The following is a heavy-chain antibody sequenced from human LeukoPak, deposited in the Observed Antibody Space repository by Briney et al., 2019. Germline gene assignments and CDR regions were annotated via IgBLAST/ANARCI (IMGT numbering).Heavy chain of an antibody. CDR2: MNPNSGNT. CDR1: GYTFTSYD. V-gene: IGHV1-8*01. D-gene: IGHD2-2*01. J-gene: IGHJ4*02. CDR3: ARRYCRSTSCYLDY. Sequence: ASVKVSCKASGYTFTSYDINWVRQATGQGLEWMGWMNPNSGNTGYAQKFQGRVTMTRNTSISTAYMELSSLRSEDTAVYYCARRYCRSTSCYLDYWGQGTLVTVSS.